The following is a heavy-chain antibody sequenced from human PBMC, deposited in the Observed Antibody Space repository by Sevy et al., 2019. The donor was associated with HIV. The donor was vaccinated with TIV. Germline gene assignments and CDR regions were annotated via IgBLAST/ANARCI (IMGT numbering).Heavy chain of an antibody. J-gene: IGHJ6*02. CDR3: TTYVSSGYYYGYYYYGMDV. V-gene: IGHV3-15*01. CDR2: IKSKTDGGKT. D-gene: IGHD3-22*01. Sequence: GESLKISCAASGFTFSNAWMSWVRQAPGKGLEWVGRIKSKTDGGKTDYAAPVKGRFTISRDDSRNTLYLQMNSLKTEDTAVYYCTTYVSSGYYYGYYYYGMDVWGQGTTVTVSS. CDR1: GFTFSNAW.